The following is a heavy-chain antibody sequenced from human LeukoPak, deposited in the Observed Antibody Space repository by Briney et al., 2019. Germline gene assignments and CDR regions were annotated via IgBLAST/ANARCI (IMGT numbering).Heavy chain of an antibody. D-gene: IGHD3-22*01. CDR1: GFTFSSYA. J-gene: IGHJ4*02. CDR2: ISYDGSNK. CDR3: ARGGYDSSGYIDY. Sequence: GGSLRLSCAASGFTFSSYAMHWVRQAPGKGLEWVAVISYDGSNKYYADSVKGRLTISRDNSKNTLYLQMNSLRAEDTAVYYCARGGYDSSGYIDYWGQGTLVTVSS. V-gene: IGHV3-30*04.